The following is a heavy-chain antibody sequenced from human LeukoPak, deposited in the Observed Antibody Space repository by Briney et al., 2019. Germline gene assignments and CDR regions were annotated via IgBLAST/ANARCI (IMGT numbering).Heavy chain of an antibody. CDR1: GYSISSGYY. CDR2: ICHSGST. CDR3: ARNVGGYCGSSSCYSFDV. D-gene: IGHD2-2*02. J-gene: IGHJ3*01. Sequence: SKTLSLTCAVSGYSISSGYYWGWIRQPPGKGLEWIGSICHSGSTYYNPSLKSRVTISVDTSKNQFSLKLSSVTAADTAVYYCARNVGGYCGSSSCYSFDVWGQGTMVTVSS. V-gene: IGHV4-38-2*01.